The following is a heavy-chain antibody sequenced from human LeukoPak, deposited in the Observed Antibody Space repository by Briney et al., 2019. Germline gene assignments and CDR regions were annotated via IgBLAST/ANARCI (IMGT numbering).Heavy chain of an antibody. D-gene: IGHD1-26*01. CDR3: ARDRVGATDYFDY. J-gene: IGHJ4*02. Sequence: GGSLRLSCAASGFTFSSYAMHWVRQAPGKGLEWVAVISYDGSNKYYADSVKGRFTISRDNSKNTLYLQMNSLRAEDTAVYYCARDRVGATDYFDYWGQGTLVTVSS. CDR1: GFTFSSYA. V-gene: IGHV3-30-3*01. CDR2: ISYDGSNK.